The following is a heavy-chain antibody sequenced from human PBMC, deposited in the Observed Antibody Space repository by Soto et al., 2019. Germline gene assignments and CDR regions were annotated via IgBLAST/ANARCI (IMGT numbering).Heavy chain of an antibody. CDR1: GFTFSDYY. CDR3: ARRASSGYDF. V-gene: IGHV3-11*04. J-gene: IGHJ4*02. CDR2: ISSSSSTI. D-gene: IGHD5-12*01. Sequence: GSLRLSCSASGFTFSDYYMSLIRQAPGKGLEWVSYISSSSSTIYYADSVKGRFTISRDNAKNSLYLQMNSLRDEDTAVYYCARRASSGYDFWGQGTLVTVSS.